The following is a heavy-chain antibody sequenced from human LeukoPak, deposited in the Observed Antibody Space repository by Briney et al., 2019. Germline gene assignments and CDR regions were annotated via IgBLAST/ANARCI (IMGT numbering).Heavy chain of an antibody. V-gene: IGHV4-59*11. CDR1: GGSISSHY. J-gene: IGHJ6*03. CDR2: IYYSGSA. CDR3: ARLQKDYLAYYYYYYMDV. D-gene: IGHD4-11*01. Sequence: PSETLSLTCTVSGGSISSHYWSWVRQPPGKGLEWVGYIYYSGSANYNPSLKSRVTISVDTSKNQFSLKLRSVTAADTAVYYCARLQKDYLAYYYYYYMDVWGKGTTVTVSS.